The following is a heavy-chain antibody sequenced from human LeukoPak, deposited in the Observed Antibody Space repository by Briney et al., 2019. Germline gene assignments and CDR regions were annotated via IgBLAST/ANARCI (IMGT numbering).Heavy chain of an antibody. CDR1: GYSFASYW. D-gene: IGHD2-2*01. CDR3: ARHLSSITSCPNY. J-gene: IGHJ4*02. Sequence: GESLKISCKGSGYSFASYWIAWVRQMPGKGLEWMGVIYPGNSDITYSPSFQGQVTISADKSVSTAYLNWGSLKASDAAIYYCARHLSSITSCPNYWGQGTLVTVSS. CDR2: IYPGNSDI. V-gene: IGHV5-51*01.